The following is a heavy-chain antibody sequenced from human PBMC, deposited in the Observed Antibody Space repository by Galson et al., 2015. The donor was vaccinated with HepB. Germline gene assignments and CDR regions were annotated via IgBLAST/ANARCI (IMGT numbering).Heavy chain of an antibody. CDR1: GFSLSDYY. CDR2: ITNRGSTI. V-gene: IGHV3-11*01. D-gene: IGHD6-6*01. J-gene: IGHJ6*03. Sequence: SLRLSCAASGFSLSDYYMSWIRQTPGKGLEWVSFITNRGSTIYYADSVKGRFTISRDNAQNSLYLQMNGLRAEDTAIYYCVRDRGLVADLGRLDYYMDVWGSGTTVTVSS. CDR3: VRDRGLVADLGRLDYYMDV.